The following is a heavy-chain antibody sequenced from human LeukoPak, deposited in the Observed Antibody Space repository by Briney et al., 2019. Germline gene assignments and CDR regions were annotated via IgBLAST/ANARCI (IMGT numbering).Heavy chain of an antibody. CDR1: GGTFSSYA. CDR2: IIPILGIA. J-gene: IGHJ5*02. CDR3: ARDRNVVVVAATNNWFDP. D-gene: IGHD2-15*01. V-gene: IGHV1-69*04. Sequence: ASVKVSCKASGGTFSSYAISWVRQAPGQGLEWVGRIIPILGIANYAQKFQGRVTITADKSTSTAYMELSSLRSEDTAVYYCARDRNVVVVAATNNWFDPWGQGTLVTVSS.